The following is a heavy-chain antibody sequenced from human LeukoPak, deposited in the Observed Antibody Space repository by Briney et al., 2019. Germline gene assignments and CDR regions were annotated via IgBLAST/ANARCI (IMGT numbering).Heavy chain of an antibody. CDR1: GGTFSSYA. CDR2: IIPIFGTA. D-gene: IGHD3-3*01. V-gene: IGHV1-69*13. Sequence: SVKVSCKASGGTFSSYAISWVRQAPGQGLEWMGGIIPIFGTANYAQKFQGRVTITADESTSTAYMELSSLRSEDTAVYYCASGGTLDYDFWSGPGFDYWGRGTLVTVSS. J-gene: IGHJ4*02. CDR3: ASGGTLDYDFWSGPGFDY.